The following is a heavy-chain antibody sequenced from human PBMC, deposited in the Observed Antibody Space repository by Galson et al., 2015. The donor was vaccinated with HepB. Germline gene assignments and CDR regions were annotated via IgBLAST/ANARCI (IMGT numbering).Heavy chain of an antibody. J-gene: IGHJ3*02. Sequence: SLRLSCAASGFTVSSNYMSWVRQVPGKGLVWVSRINSDGSSISYADSGQGRFTISRDNAKNTLNLQMNSLRAEDTAVYYCARGDDYVWGSYRLSAFDIWGQGTMVTVSS. V-gene: IGHV3-74*01. CDR1: GFTVSSNY. D-gene: IGHD3-16*02. CDR2: INSDGSSI. CDR3: ARGDDYVWGSYRLSAFDI.